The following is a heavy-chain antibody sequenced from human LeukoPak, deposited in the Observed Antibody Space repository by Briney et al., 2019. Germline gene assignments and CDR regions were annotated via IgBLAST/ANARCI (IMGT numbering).Heavy chain of an antibody. CDR2: IYYSGST. D-gene: IGHD3-3*01. CDR3: AWTYYDFWSGYYPDAFDI. V-gene: IGHV4-39*07. Sequence: SETLSLTCTVSGGSISSSSYYWGWIRQPPGKGLEWIGSIYYSGSTYYNPSLKSRVTISVDTSKNQFSLKLSSVTAADTAVYYCAWTYYDFWSGYYPDAFDIWGQGTLVTVSS. J-gene: IGHJ4*02. CDR1: GGSISSSSYY.